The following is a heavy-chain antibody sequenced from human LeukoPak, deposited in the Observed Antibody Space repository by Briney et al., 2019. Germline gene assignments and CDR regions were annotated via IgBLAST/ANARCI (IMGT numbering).Heavy chain of an antibody. CDR1: GGSISSGGYY. J-gene: IGHJ4*02. D-gene: IGHD6-13*01. V-gene: IGHV4-31*03. CDR2: IYYSGST. CDR3: ARGQSIAAAGLDY. Sequence: SETLSLTCTVSGGSISSGGYYWSWIRQHPGKGLEWIGYIYYSGSTYYNPSLKSRVIISVDTSKNQFSLKLSSVTAADTAVYYCARGQSIAAAGLDYWGQGTLVTVSS.